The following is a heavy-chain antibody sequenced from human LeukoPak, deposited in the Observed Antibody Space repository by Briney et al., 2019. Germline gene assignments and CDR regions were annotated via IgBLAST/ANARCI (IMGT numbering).Heavy chain of an antibody. D-gene: IGHD3-22*01. CDR2: ISGSGGST. CDR3: AKGKTYYYDSSGYYYLDY. CDR1: GFTFSSYA. V-gene: IGHV3-23*01. J-gene: IGHJ4*02. Sequence: HPGGSLRLSXAASGFTFSSYAMSWVRQSPGKGLEWVSAISGSGGSTYYADSVKGRFTISRDNSKNTLYLQMNSLRAEDTAVYYCAKGKTYYYDSSGYYYLDYWGQGTLVTVSS.